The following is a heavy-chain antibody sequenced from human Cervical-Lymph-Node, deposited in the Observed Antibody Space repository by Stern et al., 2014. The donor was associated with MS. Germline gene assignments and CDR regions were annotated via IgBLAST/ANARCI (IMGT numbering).Heavy chain of an antibody. D-gene: IGHD5-18*01. V-gene: IGHV1-18*01. CDR2: ISGYKGNT. CDR3: AIMGTNGIDV. CDR1: GDTFGTYG. Sequence: QMQLVQSGTEVKKPEASVKVSCKASGDTFGTYGVNWVRQAPGQRLEWLGWISGYKGNTNYAQRLQGRVTLTTDTSTTTAYMELRSLRSDDTAVYYCAIMGTNGIDVWGQGTTVTVSS. J-gene: IGHJ6*02.